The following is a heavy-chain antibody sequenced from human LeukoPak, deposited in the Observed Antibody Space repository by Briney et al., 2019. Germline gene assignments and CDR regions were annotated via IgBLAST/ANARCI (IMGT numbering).Heavy chain of an antibody. Sequence: SETLSLTCTVSGGSISSSSYHWGWIRQPPGKGLEWIGSIYYSGSTYYNPSLKSRVTISVDTSKNQFSLKLSSVTAADTAVYYCGARGVDFWSGYPWGQGTLVTVSS. J-gene: IGHJ5*02. CDR1: GGSISSSSYH. CDR2: IYYSGST. D-gene: IGHD3-3*01. V-gene: IGHV4-39*01. CDR3: GARGVDFWSGYP.